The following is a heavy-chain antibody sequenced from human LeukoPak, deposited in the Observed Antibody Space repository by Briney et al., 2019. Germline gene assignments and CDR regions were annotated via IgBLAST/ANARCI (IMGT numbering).Heavy chain of an antibody. CDR3: ARVTWFGETANHYGMDV. V-gene: IGHV4-59*08. D-gene: IGHD3-10*01. Sequence: SETLSLTCNVSGDSLRSHYWSWFRQPPGKGLEWIGHIYYTGTTNYNPSLKSRISIAVDTSKMQFSLKPTSVTAADAAMYYCARVTWFGETANHYGMDVWGQGTTVTVSS. CDR2: IYYTGTT. J-gene: IGHJ6*02. CDR1: GDSLRSHY.